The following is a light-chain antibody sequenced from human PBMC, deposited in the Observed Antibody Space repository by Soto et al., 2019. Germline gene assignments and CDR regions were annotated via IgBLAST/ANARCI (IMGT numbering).Light chain of an antibody. CDR1: SSNIGANND. CDR3: HSYDDSLSGSV. Sequence: QSVLTQPPSVSGAPGQRVIISCTGGSSNIGANNDVHWYQQTPGRAPKLLIYGDNTRPSGVPDRVSGSKSGTSASLAITGLQAEDEADYYCHSYDDSLSGSVFGRRTKVTVL. V-gene: IGLV1-40*01. J-gene: IGLJ3*02. CDR2: GDN.